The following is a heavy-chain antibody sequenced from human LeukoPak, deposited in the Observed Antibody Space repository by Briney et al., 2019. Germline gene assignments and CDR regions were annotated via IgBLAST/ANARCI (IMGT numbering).Heavy chain of an antibody. CDR2: INHSGST. D-gene: IGHD2-15*01. V-gene: IGHV4-39*07. Sequence: PSETLSLTCTVSGGSISSSSYYWGWIRQPPGKGLEWIGEINHSGSTNYNPSLKSRVNISVDTSKNQLSLRLSSVTAADTAVYYCARGMYPATRDGFDYWGQGTLVTVSS. CDR1: GGSISSSSYY. J-gene: IGHJ4*02. CDR3: ARGMYPATRDGFDY.